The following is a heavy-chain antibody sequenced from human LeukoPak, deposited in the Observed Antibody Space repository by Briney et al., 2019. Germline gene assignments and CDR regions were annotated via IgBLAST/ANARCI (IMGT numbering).Heavy chain of an antibody. Sequence: PSETLSLTCTVSGGSISSGGYYWSWVRQPPGKGLEWIGYIYYTGSTNYNPALKSRVTISMDTSKNQFPLRLNSVSAADTAVYFCARSAGPYSNCVKGWLDPWGRGTLVTVSS. V-gene: IGHV4-61*08. D-gene: IGHD4-11*01. J-gene: IGHJ5*02. CDR1: GGSISSGGYY. CDR2: IYYTGST. CDR3: ARSAGPYSNCVKGWLDP.